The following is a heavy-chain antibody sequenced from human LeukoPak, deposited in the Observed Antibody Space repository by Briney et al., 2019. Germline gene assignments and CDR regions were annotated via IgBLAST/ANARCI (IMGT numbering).Heavy chain of an antibody. CDR3: ARAEAPYYHYYGMDV. CDR2: VYHSGST. Sequence: SETLSLTCTDSGGSIGRYYCSWIRQPPGKGLEWIGYVYHSGSTNYNPFLKSRVTISIDTSKNQFSLRLTSVTAADTAIYYCARAEAPYYHYYGMDVWGQGTTVTVSS. V-gene: IGHV4-59*01. J-gene: IGHJ6*02. CDR1: GGSIGRYY.